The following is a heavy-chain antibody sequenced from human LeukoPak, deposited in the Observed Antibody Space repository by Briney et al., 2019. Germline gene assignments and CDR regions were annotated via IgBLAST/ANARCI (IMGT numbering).Heavy chain of an antibody. CDR2: VSGSGCST. D-gene: IGHD4-11*01. CDR3: TKGSAVTTRYFDY. V-gene: IGHV3-23*01. J-gene: IGHJ4*02. CDR1: GFTFSSYA. Sequence: GGSLRLSCAASGFTFSSYAMSWVRQAPGKGLEWVSGVSGSGCSTYYADSMKGRFTISRDNSKNTVYLQMNSLRAEDTAVYYCTKGSAVTTRYFDYWGQGTLVTVSS.